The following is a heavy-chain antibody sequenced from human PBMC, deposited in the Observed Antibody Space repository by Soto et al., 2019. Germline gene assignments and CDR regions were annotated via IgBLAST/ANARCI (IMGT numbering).Heavy chain of an antibody. V-gene: IGHV3-21*01. Sequence: GGSLRLSCAASGFTFSSYSMNWVRQAPGKGLEWVSSISSSSSYIYYADSVKGRFTISRDNAKNSLYLQMNSLIAEDTAVYYCARGPNCSGGSCYYYYMDVWGKGTTVTVSS. CDR2: ISSSSSYI. CDR1: GFTFSSYS. D-gene: IGHD2-15*01. J-gene: IGHJ6*03. CDR3: ARGPNCSGGSCYYYYMDV.